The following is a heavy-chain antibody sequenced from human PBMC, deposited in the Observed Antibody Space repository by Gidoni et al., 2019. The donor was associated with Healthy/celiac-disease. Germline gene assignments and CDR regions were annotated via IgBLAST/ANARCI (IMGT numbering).Heavy chain of an antibody. Sequence: GSTNYNPSLKSRVTISVDTSKNQFSLKLSSVTAADTAVYYCARPGGIAVAGKGYFDYWGQGTLVTVSS. D-gene: IGHD6-19*01. J-gene: IGHJ4*02. V-gene: IGHV4-34*01. CDR3: ARPGGIAVAGKGYFDY. CDR2: GST.